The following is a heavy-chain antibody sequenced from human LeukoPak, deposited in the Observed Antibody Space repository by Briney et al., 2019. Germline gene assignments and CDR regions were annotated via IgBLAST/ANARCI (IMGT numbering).Heavy chain of an antibody. CDR2: INHSGST. CDR1: GASFSGYY. CDR3: ARRGWGYAFDI. Sequence: SETLSLTCAVYGASFSGYYWSWIRQPPGKGLEWIGEINHSGSTNYNPSLKSRVTISVDTSKNQFSLKLSSVTAADTAVYYCARRGWGYAFDIWGQGTMVTVS. J-gene: IGHJ3*02. D-gene: IGHD7-27*01. V-gene: IGHV4-34*01.